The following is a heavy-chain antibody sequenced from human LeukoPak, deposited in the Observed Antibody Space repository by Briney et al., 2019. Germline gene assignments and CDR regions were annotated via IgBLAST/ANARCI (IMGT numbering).Heavy chain of an antibody. D-gene: IGHD1-26*01. CDR1: GFTFSSYY. Sequence: GGSLRLSCAASGFTFSSYYMHWVRQVPGKGLVWVSRINSDGSSTTYADSVKGRFTISRDNAKNTLYLQMNSLRAEDTAVYYCARVVGSGSYYTLGYWGQGTLVTVSS. V-gene: IGHV3-74*03. J-gene: IGHJ4*02. CDR2: INSDGSST. CDR3: ARVVGSGSYYTLGY.